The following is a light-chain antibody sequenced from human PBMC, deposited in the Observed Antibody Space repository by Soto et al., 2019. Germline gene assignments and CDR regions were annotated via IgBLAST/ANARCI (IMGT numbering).Light chain of an antibody. CDR2: EVS. CDR3: SSYAGSTGTVV. V-gene: IGLV2-8*01. Sequence: QSVLTQPPSASGSPGQSVTISCTGTSSDVGGYNYVSWYQQHPGKAPKLMIYEVSKRPSGVPDRFSGSKSGNTASLTVSGLQAEDEADYYCSSYAGSTGTVVFGGGTKLTVL. J-gene: IGLJ2*01. CDR1: SSDVGGYNY.